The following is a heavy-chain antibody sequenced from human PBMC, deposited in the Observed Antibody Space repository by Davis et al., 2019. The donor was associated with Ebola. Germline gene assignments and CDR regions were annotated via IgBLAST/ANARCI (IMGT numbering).Heavy chain of an antibody. D-gene: IGHD2-2*01. CDR2: IYYSGST. CDR3: ARDTIFDI. V-gene: IGHV4-59*01. CDR1: GGSFSGYY. J-gene: IGHJ3*02. Sequence: SETLSLTCAVYGGSFSGYYWSWIRQPPGKGLEWIGYIYYSGSTNYNPSLKSRVTISVDTSKNQFSLKLSSVTAADTAVYYCARDTIFDIWGQGTMVTVSS.